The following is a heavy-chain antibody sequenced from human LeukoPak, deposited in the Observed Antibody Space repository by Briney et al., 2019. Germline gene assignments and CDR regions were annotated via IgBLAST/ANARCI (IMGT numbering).Heavy chain of an antibody. CDR1: GFTFSTYA. D-gene: IGHD2-2*01. J-gene: IGHJ6*03. CDR3: ARGQGYESHYYMDV. CDR2: ISFDGVNT. Sequence: QPGGSLRLSCAASGFTFSTYAIHWVRQAPGKGLEWVAVISFDGVNTFYADSVKGRFTISRDNSNNTVYLQMNNLRPEDTAVFYCARGQGYESHYYMDVWGKGTTVSVSS. V-gene: IGHV3-30*04.